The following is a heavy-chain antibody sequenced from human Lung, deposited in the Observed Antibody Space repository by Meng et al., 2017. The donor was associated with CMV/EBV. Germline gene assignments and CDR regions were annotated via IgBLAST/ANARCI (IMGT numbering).Heavy chain of an antibody. CDR1: GFTLRNAA. J-gene: IGHJ4*02. V-gene: IGHV3-30-3*01. CDR2: ISYDGNTR. D-gene: IGHD3-10*01. Sequence: HVQLVESGXGVVQLGNXLRASGEVSGFTLRNAAIPWVRQTPGKGLEWVAVISYDGNTRYYADSVRGRFTMSRDIYNNKLFLHMNSLTPEDTALYYCVKVARGSDSGLDSWGQGTLVTVSS. CDR3: VKVARGSDSGLDS.